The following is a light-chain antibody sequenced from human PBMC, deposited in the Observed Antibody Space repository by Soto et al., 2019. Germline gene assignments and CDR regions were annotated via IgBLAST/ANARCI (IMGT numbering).Light chain of an antibody. CDR3: CSYAGSSTLYV. CDR1: SSDVGSHNL. V-gene: IGLV2-23*01. CDR2: EGN. Sequence: QSALTQPASVSGSPGQSITISCTGTSSDVGSHNLVSWYQQHPGKAPKLMIYEGNKRPSGVSNRFSGYKSGNTASLTISGLQAEDEADYYCCSYAGSSTLYVFGTVTKLTVL. J-gene: IGLJ1*01.